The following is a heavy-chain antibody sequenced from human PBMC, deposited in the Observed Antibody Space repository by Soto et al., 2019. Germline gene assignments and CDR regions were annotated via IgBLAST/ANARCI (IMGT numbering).Heavy chain of an antibody. V-gene: IGHV1-69*12. J-gene: IGHJ4*02. D-gene: IGHD6-19*01. Sequence: QVQLVQSGAEVKKPGSSVKVSCKASGGTFSSYAISWVRQAPGQGLEWMGGIIPIFGTANYAQKFQGRVTITADESTSTAYMELSSLRSEDTAVYYCARYPPHEYSSGWYSFDYWGQGTLVTVSS. CDR3: ARYPPHEYSSGWYSFDY. CDR2: IIPIFGTA. CDR1: GGTFSSYA.